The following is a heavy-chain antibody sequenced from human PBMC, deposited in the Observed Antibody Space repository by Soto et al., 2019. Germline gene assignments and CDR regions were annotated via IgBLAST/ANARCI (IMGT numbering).Heavy chain of an antibody. CDR2: IIPILGIA. CDR1: GGTFSSYT. V-gene: IGHV1-69*02. CDR3: AMELCRSTRCYRDQ. J-gene: IGHJ4*02. Sequence: QVQLVQSGAEVKKPGSSVKVSCKASGGTFSSYTISWVRQAPGQGLEWMGRIIPILGIANYAQKFQGRVXVTXEXPKNTAYKEPSKLRSEEQALDYRAMELCRSTRCYRDQWGQGTLVTVSS. D-gene: IGHD2-2*02.